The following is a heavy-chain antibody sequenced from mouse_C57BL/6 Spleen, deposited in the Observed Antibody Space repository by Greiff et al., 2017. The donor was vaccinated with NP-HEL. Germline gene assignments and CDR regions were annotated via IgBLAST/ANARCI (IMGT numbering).Heavy chain of an antibody. CDR3: ARGGYYRAMDY. Sequence: EVMLVESGGGLVKPGGSLKLSCAASGFTFSSYTMSWVRQTPEKRLEWVATISGGGGNTYYPDSVKGRFTISRDNATNTLYLQMSSLRSEDTALYYCARGGYYRAMDYWGQGTSVTVSS. D-gene: IGHD2-3*01. V-gene: IGHV5-9*01. CDR1: GFTFSSYT. CDR2: ISGGGGNT. J-gene: IGHJ4*01.